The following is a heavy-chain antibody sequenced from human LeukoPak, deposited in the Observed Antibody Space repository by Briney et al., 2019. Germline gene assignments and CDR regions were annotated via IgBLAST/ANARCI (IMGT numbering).Heavy chain of an antibody. CDR1: GFNFDEYA. V-gene: IGHV3-43*02. CDR2: ISGDGGTT. D-gene: IGHD1-26*01. J-gene: IGHJ4*02. CDR3: AKARRSGTHYSDFDF. Sequence: GGSLRLSCAASGFNFDEYAVYWVRQAPGKGLEWVSLISGDGGTTSYADSVKGRFTISRDNSENSLNLQMKSLRSEDTALYYCAKARRSGTHYSDFDFWGQGTLVTVSS.